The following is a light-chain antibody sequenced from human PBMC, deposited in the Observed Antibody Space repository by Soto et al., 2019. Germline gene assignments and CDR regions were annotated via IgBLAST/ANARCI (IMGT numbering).Light chain of an antibody. V-gene: IGKV3D-20*02. CDR3: QQRHTWPFT. J-gene: IGKJ2*01. CDR2: GAS. CDR1: QSVSSSY. Sequence: EIVLTQSPGTLSLSPGERVTLSCRASQSVSSSYLAWYQQKPGQAPRLLIYGASNRATGIPARFSGSGSGTDFTLTISSLEPEDFAVYYCQQRHTWPFTFGQGTKVDI.